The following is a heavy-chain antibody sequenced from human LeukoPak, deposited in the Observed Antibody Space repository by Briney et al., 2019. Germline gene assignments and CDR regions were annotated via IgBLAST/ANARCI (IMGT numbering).Heavy chain of an antibody. CDR1: GYTFTGYY. J-gene: IGHJ4*02. V-gene: IGHV1-2*02. CDR3: ARVPCGGDCYFDY. D-gene: IGHD2-21*02. Sequence: ASVKVSCKASGYTFTGYYMHWVRQAPGQGLEWMGWINPNSGGTNYAQKFQGRVTMTRDTSISTAYKELSRLRSDDTAVYYCARVPCGGDCYFDYWGQGTLVTVSS. CDR2: INPNSGGT.